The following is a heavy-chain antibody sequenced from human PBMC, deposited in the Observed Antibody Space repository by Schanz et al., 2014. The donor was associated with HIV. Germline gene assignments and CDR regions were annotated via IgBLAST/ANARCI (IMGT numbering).Heavy chain of an antibody. CDR2: ISSSSSYI. V-gene: IGHV3-21*01. D-gene: IGHD3-22*01. CDR1: GFTSSDYT. Sequence: EVQLMESGGGLVKPGGSLRLSCAAGGFTSSDYTMNWVRQAPGKGLEWVSSISSSSSYIYYADSMKGRFTISRDNAKNSLYLQMNSLRAEDTAVYYCVRVRSPRVKIVVVMDYYYYAMDVWGQGTTVTVSS. J-gene: IGHJ6*02. CDR3: VRVRSPRVKIVVVMDYYYYAMDV.